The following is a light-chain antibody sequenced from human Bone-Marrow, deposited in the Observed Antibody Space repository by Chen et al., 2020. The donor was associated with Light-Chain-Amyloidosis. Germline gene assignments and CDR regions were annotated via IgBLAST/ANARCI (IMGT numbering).Light chain of an antibody. J-gene: IGLJ2*01. CDR3: QSAESGGSYEVI. V-gene: IGLV3-25*03. Sequence: SYELTQPPSVSVSPGQTARITCSGDDLPTKYAYWYQQKPGQAPVLVIHRDTERPSGTSERFSGSSSGPTATLTISGVQAEDEADYHGQSAESGGSYEVIFGGGTKLTVL. CDR2: RDT. CDR1: DLPTKY.